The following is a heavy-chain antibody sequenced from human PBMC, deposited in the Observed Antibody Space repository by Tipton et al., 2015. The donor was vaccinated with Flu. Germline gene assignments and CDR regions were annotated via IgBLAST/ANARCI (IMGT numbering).Heavy chain of an antibody. J-gene: IGHJ4*02. CDR2: MYTSGST. CDR1: GGSITSYY. V-gene: IGHV4-4*07. D-gene: IGHD3-10*01. CDR3: ARGSGSGTYLIFDF. Sequence: LRLSCTVSGGSITSYYWSWIRQPPGKGLEWIGRMYTSGSTKYNPSLESRVTMSVDTSNNHFSLKLSSVTAADTAVYYCARGSGSGTYLIFDFWGQGTLATVSS.